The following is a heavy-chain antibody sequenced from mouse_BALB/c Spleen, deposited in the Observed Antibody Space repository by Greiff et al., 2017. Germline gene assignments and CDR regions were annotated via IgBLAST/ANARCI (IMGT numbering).Heavy chain of an antibody. Sequence: EVKLQESGPELVKPGASVKMSCKASGYTFTSYVMHWVKQKPGQGLEWIGYINPYNDGTKYNEKFKGKATLTSDKSSSTAYMELSSLTSEDSAVYYCARWGITTGYAMDYWGQGTSVTVSS. J-gene: IGHJ4*01. CDR1: GYTFTSYV. D-gene: IGHD2-4*01. CDR3: ARWGITTGYAMDY. V-gene: IGHV1-14*01. CDR2: INPYNDGT.